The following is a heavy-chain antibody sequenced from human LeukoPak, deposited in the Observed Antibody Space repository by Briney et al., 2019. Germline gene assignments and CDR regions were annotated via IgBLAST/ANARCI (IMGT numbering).Heavy chain of an antibody. CDR3: ASLGGFLEWLGAPFDP. Sequence: SQTLSLTCTVSGGSMISADTYWTWIRQSPGKGLEWIGYFYYNGRTYYNPSLKSRVTISVDTSKNQFSLKLSSVTAADTAVYYCASLGGFLEWLGAPFDPWGQGTLVTVSS. CDR2: FYYNGRT. CDR1: GGSMISADTY. D-gene: IGHD3-3*01. V-gene: IGHV4-30-4*01. J-gene: IGHJ5*02.